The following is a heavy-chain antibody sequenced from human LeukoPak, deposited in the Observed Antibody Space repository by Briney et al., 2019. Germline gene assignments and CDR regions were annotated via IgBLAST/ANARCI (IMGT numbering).Heavy chain of an antibody. Sequence: GGSLRLSCAASRFTFSSYWMQWVRQAPGKGLVWVSRIDGDGSSTNYADSVKGRFTISRDNAKNTLYLQMNSLRAEDTAVYYCARGYSGYFYYWGQRTLVTVSS. J-gene: IGHJ4*02. CDR1: RFTFSSYW. D-gene: IGHD5-12*01. V-gene: IGHV3-74*01. CDR2: IDGDGSST. CDR3: ARGYSGYFYY.